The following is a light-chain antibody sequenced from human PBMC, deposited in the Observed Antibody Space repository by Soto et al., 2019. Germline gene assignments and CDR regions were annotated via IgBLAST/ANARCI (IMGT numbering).Light chain of an antibody. CDR1: PGVRTY. V-gene: IGKV1-39*01. CDR3: QQSYSTPWT. J-gene: IGKJ1*01. Sequence: DNQMMPSPSSLSATVGERVTITCRGSPGVRTYVNWYQQKPGKAPNLLIYGVSTLHSGVPSRFSGAGSGTDFTLTISSLQPEDFASYYCQQSYSTPWTFGPGTKVEIK. CDR2: GVS.